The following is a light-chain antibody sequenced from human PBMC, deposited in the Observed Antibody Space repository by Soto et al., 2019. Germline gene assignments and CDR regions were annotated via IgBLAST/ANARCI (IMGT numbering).Light chain of an antibody. J-gene: IGLJ3*02. CDR1: SSDVGGYNY. CDR2: EVT. V-gene: IGLV2-8*01. Sequence: QSVLTQPPSPSGSPGQSVTISCTGTSSDVGGYNYVSWYQQHPGKAPKCMIYEVTKRPSGVPDRFSGSKSGNTASLTVSELQPEDEADYYCSSYAGRNTWVFGGGTKLTVL. CDR3: SSYAGRNTWV.